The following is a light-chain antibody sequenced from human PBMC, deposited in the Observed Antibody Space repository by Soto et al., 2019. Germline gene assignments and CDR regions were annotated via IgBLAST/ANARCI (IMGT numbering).Light chain of an antibody. CDR1: SSDVGGYNY. J-gene: IGLJ2*01. CDR3: SSYTGSSSRVV. Sequence: QSALTQPASVSGSPGQSITISCTGTSSDVGGYNYVSWYQQHPGKAPKVMIYDVSNRPSGVSNRFSGSKSGNTASLTISGRQVEDEADYYCSSYTGSSSRVVFGGGTKVTVL. CDR2: DVS. V-gene: IGLV2-14*03.